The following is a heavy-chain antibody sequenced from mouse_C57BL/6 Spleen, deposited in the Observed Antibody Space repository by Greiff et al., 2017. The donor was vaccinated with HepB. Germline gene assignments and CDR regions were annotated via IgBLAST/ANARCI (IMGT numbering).Heavy chain of an antibody. CDR3: AALTGWVDY. D-gene: IGHD4-1*01. J-gene: IGHJ2*01. CDR2: IYPSDSET. V-gene: IGHV1-61*01. Sequence: QVQLQQPGAELVRPGSSVKLSCKASGYTFTSYWMDWVKQRPGQGLEWIGNIYPSDSETHYNQKFKDKATLTVDKSASTAYMQLSSLTSEDSAVYYCAALTGWVDYWGQGTTLTVSS. CDR1: GYTFTSYW.